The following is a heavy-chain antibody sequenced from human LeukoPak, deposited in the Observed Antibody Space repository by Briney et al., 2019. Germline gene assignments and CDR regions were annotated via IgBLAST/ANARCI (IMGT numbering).Heavy chain of an antibody. V-gene: IGHV1-8*02. CDR3: ARSFFSGWRGGWYNSYYFDY. D-gene: IGHD6-19*01. CDR1: GYTFTSYD. J-gene: IGHJ4*02. CDR2: MNPNSGNT. Sequence: GASVKVSCKASGYTFTSYDINWVRQATGQGLEWMGWMNPNSGNTGYGQKPQGRVTMTTDTSTSTAYMELRSLRSDDTAVYYCARSFFSGWRGGWYNSYYFDYWGQGTLVTVSS.